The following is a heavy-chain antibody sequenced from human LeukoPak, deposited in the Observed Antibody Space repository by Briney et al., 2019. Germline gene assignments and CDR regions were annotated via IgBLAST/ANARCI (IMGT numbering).Heavy chain of an antibody. CDR3: AGCLSGSYYFDY. CDR2: ISGSGGST. J-gene: IGHJ4*02. D-gene: IGHD1-26*01. V-gene: IGHV3-23*01. CDR1: GFTFSSYA. Sequence: GGSLRLSCAASGFTFSSYAMSWVRQAPGKGLEWVSAISGSGGSTYYADSVKGRFTISRDNSKNTLYLQMNSLRAEDTAVYYCAGCLSGSYYFDYWGQGTLVTVCS.